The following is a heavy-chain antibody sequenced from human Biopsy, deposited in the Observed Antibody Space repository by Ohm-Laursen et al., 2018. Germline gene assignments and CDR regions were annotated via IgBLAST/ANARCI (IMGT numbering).Heavy chain of an antibody. CDR2: IIPIFQTT. CDR3: ATVRGLVWFGELIA. D-gene: IGHD3-10*01. CDR1: GGTFSASG. Sequence: ASVNVSCQVIGGTFSASGISWVRLAPGHGLEFVGGIIPIFQTTHYAQSFQGRVTIVADKSTSTAYMELSSLRSNDTAIYYCATVRGLVWFGELIAWGQGTLVTVSS. J-gene: IGHJ5*02. V-gene: IGHV1-69*06.